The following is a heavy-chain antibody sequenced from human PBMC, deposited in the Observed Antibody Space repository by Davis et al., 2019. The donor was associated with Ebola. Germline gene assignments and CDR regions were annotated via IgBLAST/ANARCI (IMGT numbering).Heavy chain of an antibody. CDR2: TYYRSKWYN. CDR1: GASVSSNPAA. J-gene: IGHJ4*02. V-gene: IGHV6-1*01. D-gene: IGHD1-26*01. CDR3: ARDHLGAGPPLDY. Sequence: LRLSCAISGASVSSNPAAWNWIRQSPSRGLEWLGRTYYRSKWYNDYAVSVKSRIIFNPDTSKNQISLQLNSVTPEDSAVYYCARDHLGAGPPLDYWGQGTLVTVSS.